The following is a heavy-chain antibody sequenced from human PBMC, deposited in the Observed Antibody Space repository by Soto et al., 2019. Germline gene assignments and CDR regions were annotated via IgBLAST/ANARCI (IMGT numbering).Heavy chain of an antibody. CDR2: ISGSGGST. CDR3: AKAGQDSSSWYDLPFDY. Sequence: EVQLLESGGGLVQPGGSLRLSYAASGFTSSSYALSWVRQAPGKGLEWVSAISGSGGSTYYADSGKGRFTISRDHSKNTQYPQMTTLRGEDTPVYYCAKAGQDSSSWYDLPFDYWGQGTLVSVSS. D-gene: IGHD6-13*01. V-gene: IGHV3-23*01. J-gene: IGHJ4*02. CDR1: GFTSSSYA.